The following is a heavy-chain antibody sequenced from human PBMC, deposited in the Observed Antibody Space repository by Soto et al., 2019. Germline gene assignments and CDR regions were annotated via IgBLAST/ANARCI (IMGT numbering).Heavy chain of an antibody. V-gene: IGHV4-34*09. Sequence: SETLSLTCAVYGGSFSGYYWSWIRQPPGKGLEWIGYIYYSGSTYYNPSLKSRVTISVDTSKNQFSLKLSSVTAADTAVYYCARVSTAMVLPDYWGQGTLVTVSS. J-gene: IGHJ4*02. CDR3: ARVSTAMVLPDY. D-gene: IGHD5-18*01. CDR2: IYYSGST. CDR1: GGSFSGYY.